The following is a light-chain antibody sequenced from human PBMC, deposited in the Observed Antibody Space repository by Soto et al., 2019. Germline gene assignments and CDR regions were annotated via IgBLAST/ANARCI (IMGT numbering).Light chain of an antibody. V-gene: IGLV2-14*01. CDR1: SSDVGGYNY. Sequence: QSALTQPASVSGSPGQSITISCTGTSSDVGGYNYVSWYQQHPGKAPKLMIYDVSNRRSGVSNRFSGSKSGNTASLTISGLQAEDEADYYCSSYTTGSNFVFGTGTKLTVL. CDR2: DVS. J-gene: IGLJ1*01. CDR3: SSYTTGSNFV.